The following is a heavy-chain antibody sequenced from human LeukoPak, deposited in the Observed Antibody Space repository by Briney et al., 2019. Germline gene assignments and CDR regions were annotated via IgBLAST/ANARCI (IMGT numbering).Heavy chain of an antibody. J-gene: IGHJ5*02. CDR1: GGSISSGNYY. D-gene: IGHD1-7*01. CDR2: IYYSGST. V-gene: IGHV4-30-4*08. CDR3: ARGPKNSGSSFDP. Sequence: SQTLSLTCSVSGGSISSGNYYWTWIRQPPEKGLEWIGYIYYSGSTYYNPSLKSRINISVDTSKNQFSLKLSSVTAADTAVYYCARGPKNSGSSFDPWGQGTLVTASS.